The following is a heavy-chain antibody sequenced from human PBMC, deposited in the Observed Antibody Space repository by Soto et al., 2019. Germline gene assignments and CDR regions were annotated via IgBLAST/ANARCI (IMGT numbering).Heavy chain of an antibody. V-gene: IGHV3-23*01. CDR3: ARVAVDTGYRPFDF. J-gene: IGHJ4*02. Sequence: AGGSLRLSCAASGFTFSSYAMSWVRQAPGKGLEWVSAIKSSGGSKRYVDSVKGRFTISRDDGKNTLYLQMNTLRPEDTAVYYCARVAVDTGYRPFDFWGQGTPVAVSS. CDR2: IKSSGGSK. CDR1: GFTFSSYA. D-gene: IGHD5-18*01.